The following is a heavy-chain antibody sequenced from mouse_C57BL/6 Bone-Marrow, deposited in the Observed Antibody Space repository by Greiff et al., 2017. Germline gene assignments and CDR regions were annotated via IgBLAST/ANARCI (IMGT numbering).Heavy chain of an antibody. CDR2: IYPRSGNT. CDR1: GYTFTSYG. D-gene: IGHD1-1*01. CDR3: ARDYGSSSGVYYFDY. V-gene: IGHV1-81*01. Sequence: QVQLQQSGAELARPGASVKLSCKASGYTFTSYGISWVKQRTGQGLEWIGEIYPRSGNTYYNEKFKGKATLTADKSSSTAYMELRSLTSEDSAVYFGARDYGSSSGVYYFDYWGQGTTLTVSS. J-gene: IGHJ2*01.